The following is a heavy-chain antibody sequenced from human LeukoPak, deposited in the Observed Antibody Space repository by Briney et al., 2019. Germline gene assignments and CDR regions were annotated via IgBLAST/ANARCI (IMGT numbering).Heavy chain of an antibody. CDR1: GYSFTDDY. CDR2: INPDSGIT. CDR3: APTPEAYTSNWNV. V-gene: IGHV1-2*02. Sequence: ASVKVSCKTSGYSFTDDYVQWVRQAPGQGLEWMGWINPDSGITNYAQKFQGRVTMTRDTSISTAYMEVRRLRPDDTAVYYCAPTPEAYTSNWNVWGQGTTVTVSS. D-gene: IGHD6-13*01. J-gene: IGHJ6*02.